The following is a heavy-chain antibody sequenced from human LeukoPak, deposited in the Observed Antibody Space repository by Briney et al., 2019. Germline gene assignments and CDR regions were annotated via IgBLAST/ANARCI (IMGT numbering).Heavy chain of an antibody. CDR1: GYSISSGYY. J-gene: IGHJ3*02. V-gene: IGHV4-38-2*02. CDR3: AKSNGYGLIDI. CDR2: IFYSGST. D-gene: IGHD3-22*01. Sequence: SSETLSLTCTVSGYSISSGYYWGWIRQPPGKGLEWIGNIFYSGSTYYSPSLKSRVTISLDTSRNQFSLKLNSVTAADTAVYYCAKSNGYGLIDIWGQGTMVTVSS.